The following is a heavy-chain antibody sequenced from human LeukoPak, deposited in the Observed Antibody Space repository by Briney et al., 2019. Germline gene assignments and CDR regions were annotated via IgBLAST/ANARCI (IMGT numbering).Heavy chain of an antibody. Sequence: GGSLRLSCAASGFTFSSYWMSRVRQAPGKGLEWVANIKQDGSGKYYVDSVKGRFTISRDNAKNSLYLQMNSLRAEDTAVYYCARVLWLPGLDYWGQGTLVTVSS. CDR1: GFTFSSYW. CDR3: ARVLWLPGLDY. CDR2: IKQDGSGK. D-gene: IGHD2/OR15-2a*01. J-gene: IGHJ4*02. V-gene: IGHV3-7*01.